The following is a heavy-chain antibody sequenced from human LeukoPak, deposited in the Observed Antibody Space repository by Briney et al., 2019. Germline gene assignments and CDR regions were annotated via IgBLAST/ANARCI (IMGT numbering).Heavy chain of an antibody. D-gene: IGHD3-3*01. J-gene: IGHJ4*02. V-gene: IGHV3-74*01. CDR3: ARDHHDFWSGNPNY. CDR2: SNSDGKIT. Sequence: GGSLRLSCAASGFTLGRYWMHWFRHAPGTGMVWVARSNSDGKITDYADSVRGRFTTSRDNTKNTVYLQMSSLRAEDTGVYYCARDHHDFWSGNPNYWGQGTLVIVSS. CDR1: GFTLGRYW.